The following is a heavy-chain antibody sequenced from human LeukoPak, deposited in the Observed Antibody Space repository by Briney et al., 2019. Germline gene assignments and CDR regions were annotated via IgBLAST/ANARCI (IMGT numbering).Heavy chain of an antibody. J-gene: IGHJ4*02. Sequence: GGSLRLSCVASGFTFSSYWMSWVRQAPGKGLEWVANIKQDGSEKYYVDSVKGRFTISRDNAKNSLYLQMNSLRAEDTAVYYCARDMCGGDCYLYYFDYWDQGTLVTVSS. CDR3: ARDMCGGDCYLYYFDY. D-gene: IGHD2-21*02. CDR1: GFTFSSYW. V-gene: IGHV3-7*01. CDR2: IKQDGSEK.